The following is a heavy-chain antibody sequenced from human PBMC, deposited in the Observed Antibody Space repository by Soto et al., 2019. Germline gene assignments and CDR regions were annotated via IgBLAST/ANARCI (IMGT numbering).Heavy chain of an antibody. V-gene: IGHV1-8*01. J-gene: IGHJ5*02. D-gene: IGHD4-4*01. CDR1: GYTFTSYD. CDR3: ARSPPRVERNNYAGGWFDP. Sequence: QVQLVQSGAEVKKPGASVKVSCKASGYTFTSYDINWVRQATGQGLKWMGWMNPNSGNTGYPQKFQGRVTMTRNTSISTAYMELSSLRFEDTAVYYCARSPPRVERNNYAGGWFDPWGQGTLVTVSS. CDR2: MNPNSGNT.